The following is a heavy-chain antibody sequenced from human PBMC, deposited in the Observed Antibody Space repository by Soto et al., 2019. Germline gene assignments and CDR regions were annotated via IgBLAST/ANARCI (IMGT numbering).Heavy chain of an antibody. CDR2: ISGSDNSV. V-gene: IGHV3-11*01. Sequence: QVQLVESGGGLVKPGGSLTLSCAASGFIFSDYYMTWIRQAPGKGLEWVSFISGSDNSVHYADSVKSRFTNARDNANMSLYLQMSNLRAEDTAVSYCARLADRFQLIYDCDYWGQGNLATVSS. J-gene: IGHJ4*02. CDR3: ARLADRFQLIYDCDY. D-gene: IGHD2-2*02. CDR1: GFIFSDYY.